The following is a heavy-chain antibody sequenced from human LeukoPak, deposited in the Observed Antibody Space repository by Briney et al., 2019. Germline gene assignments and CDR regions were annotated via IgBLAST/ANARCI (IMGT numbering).Heavy chain of an antibody. CDR2: ISTYNGET. CDR3: ARVSRSGNEYY. D-gene: IGHD2/OR15-2a*01. CDR1: GYTFTSYG. J-gene: IGHJ4*02. Sequence: GASVKVSCKASGYTFTSYGISWVRQAPGQGLEWMGWISTYNGETKYARNLQGRVTMTTDASTSTAYMELRSLQSDDTAVYYCARVSRSGNEYYWSQGTLVTVSS. V-gene: IGHV1-18*01.